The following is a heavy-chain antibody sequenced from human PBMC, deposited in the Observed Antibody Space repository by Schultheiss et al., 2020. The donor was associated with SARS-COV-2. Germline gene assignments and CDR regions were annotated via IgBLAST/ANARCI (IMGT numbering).Heavy chain of an antibody. Sequence: GGSLRLSCVASGFTFSRYSMNWVRQAPGKGLEWVSSISSSSSYIYYADSVKGRFTISRDNAKNSLYLQMNSLRAEDTAVYYCARDGGYYDSSGYFFDYWGQGTLVTVSS. D-gene: IGHD3-22*01. CDR2: ISSSSSYI. V-gene: IGHV3-21*01. J-gene: IGHJ4*02. CDR1: GFTFSRYS. CDR3: ARDGGYYDSSGYFFDY.